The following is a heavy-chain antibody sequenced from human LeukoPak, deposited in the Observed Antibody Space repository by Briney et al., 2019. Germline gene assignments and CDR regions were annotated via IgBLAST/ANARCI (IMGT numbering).Heavy chain of an antibody. CDR3: AKDPDFDY. J-gene: IGHJ4*02. CDR2: ISWNSGSI. Sequence: PGGSLRLSCAASGFTFDDYAMHWVRQAPGKGLEWVSGISWNSGSIGYADSVKGRFTISRDNAKNSLYLQMNSLRAEDTALYYCAKDPDFDYWGQGTLVTVSS. CDR1: GFTFDDYA. V-gene: IGHV3-9*01.